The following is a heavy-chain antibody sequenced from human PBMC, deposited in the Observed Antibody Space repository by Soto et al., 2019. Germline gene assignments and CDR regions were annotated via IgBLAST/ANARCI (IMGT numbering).Heavy chain of an antibody. V-gene: IGHV4-34*01. CDR3: ARGGFRGYYYYYYGMDV. D-gene: IGHD2-15*01. CDR2: INHSGGT. J-gene: IGHJ6*02. CDR1: GGSFSAYY. Sequence: SETLSLTCAVYGGSFSAYYWSWIRQPPGKGLEWIGEINHSGGTSYNPSLKSRVTISVDTSKSQFSLKLSSVTAADTAVYYCARGGFRGYYYYYYGMDVWGQGTTVTVSS.